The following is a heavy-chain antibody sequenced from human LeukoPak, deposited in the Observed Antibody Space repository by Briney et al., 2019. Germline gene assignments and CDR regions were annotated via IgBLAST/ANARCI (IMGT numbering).Heavy chain of an antibody. CDR2: IHCSGRT. J-gene: IGHJ3*02. D-gene: IGHD4-23*01. CDR1: SASISINNDY. CDR3: ANHYDGHAFDI. Sequence: PSETLSLTCTVSSASISINNDYWGWIRQPPGKGLEWIGSIHCSGRTYYNPSLKSRVTISVDTSNNQFSLKLSSVTAADTAVYYCANHYDGHAFDIWGQGTRVTVSS. V-gene: IGHV4-39*01.